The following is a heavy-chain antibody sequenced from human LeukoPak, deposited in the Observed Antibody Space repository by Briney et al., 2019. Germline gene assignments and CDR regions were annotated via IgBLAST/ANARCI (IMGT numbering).Heavy chain of an antibody. CDR3: ARDHGNSGWYFWYYYGMDV. D-gene: IGHD6-19*01. J-gene: IGHJ6*02. V-gene: IGHV3-30-3*01. CDR1: GFTFSSYA. Sequence: GGSLRPSCAASGFTFSSYAMHWVRQAPGKGLEWVAVISYDGSNKYYADSVKGRFTISRDNSKNTLYLQMNSLRAEDTAVYYCARDHGNSGWYFWYYYGMDVWGQGTTVTVSS. CDR2: ISYDGSNK.